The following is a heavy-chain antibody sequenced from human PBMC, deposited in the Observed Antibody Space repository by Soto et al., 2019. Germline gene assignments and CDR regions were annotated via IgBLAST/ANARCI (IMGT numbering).Heavy chain of an antibody. J-gene: IGHJ6*02. CDR2: INYDGYS. V-gene: IGHV4-59*08. CDR1: GGSITNYY. Sequence: QVQLQESGPGLVKPSETLSLTCTVSGGSITNYYCSWFRQPPGKGLEWIGYINYDGYSAYNLSLKRRGTLSMDASKTQLSLMLESVTATDTAVYYCARHGFGPLHGLVDVWGPGTTVIVSS. CDR3: ARHGFGPLHGLVDV. D-gene: IGHD3-10*01.